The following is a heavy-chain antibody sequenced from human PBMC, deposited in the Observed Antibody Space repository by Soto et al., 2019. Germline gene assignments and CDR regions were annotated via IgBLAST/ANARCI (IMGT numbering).Heavy chain of an antibody. V-gene: IGHV3-30-3*01. Sequence: PGGSLRLSCAASGFTLSSCDMHWVRQAPGKGLEWVALISYDGSNKYYADSVKGRFSISRDNSKNTLYLQMDSLRAEDTAVYYCARDPRCSSTSCYTEYYYYYGMDVWGQGTTVTVSS. CDR3: ARDPRCSSTSCYTEYYYYYGMDV. CDR2: ISYDGSNK. D-gene: IGHD2-2*02. J-gene: IGHJ6*02. CDR1: GFTLSSCD.